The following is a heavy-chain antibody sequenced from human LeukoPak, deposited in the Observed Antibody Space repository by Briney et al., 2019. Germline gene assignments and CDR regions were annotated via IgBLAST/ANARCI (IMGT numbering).Heavy chain of an antibody. CDR1: GFTFRSYE. CDR2: IGSSGSI. J-gene: IGHJ2*01. CDR3: ARDYDYVWGSYRSNLVYWYFDL. V-gene: IGHV3-48*03. Sequence: PGGSLRLSCAASGFTFRSYEMNWVRQAPGKGLEWVSYIGSSGSIYYADSVKGRFTISRDNAKNSLYLQMNSLRAEDTAVYYCARDYDYVWGSYRSNLVYWYFDLWGRGTLVTVSS. D-gene: IGHD3-16*02.